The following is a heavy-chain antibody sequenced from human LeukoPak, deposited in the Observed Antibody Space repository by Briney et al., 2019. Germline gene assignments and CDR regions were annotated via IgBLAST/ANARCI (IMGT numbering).Heavy chain of an antibody. V-gene: IGHV1-2*02. CDR2: INPSSGDK. J-gene: IGHJ3*01. CDR1: GYSFIDYY. CDR3: AREGWHSGYHWGAFDV. Sequence: ASVKVSCKASGYSFIDYYMHWVRQAPGQGREWMGWINPSSGDKKYAQKFQGRVTPTRDTSTNTAYMKLRGPRSDATAVYYFAREGWHSGYHWGAFDVWGQGTMVTISS. D-gene: IGHD5-12*01.